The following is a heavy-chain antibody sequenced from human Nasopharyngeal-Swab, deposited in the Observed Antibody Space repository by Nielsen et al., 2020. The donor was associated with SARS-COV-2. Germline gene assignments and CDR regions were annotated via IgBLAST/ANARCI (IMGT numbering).Heavy chain of an antibody. Sequence: WIRQPLGRGLEWIGSIYYSGSTYYNPSLKSRVTISVDTSKNQFSLKLSSVTAADTAVYYCARRVARAPRHEGDYYYGMDVWGQGTTVTVSS. J-gene: IGHJ6*02. CDR3: ARRVARAPRHEGDYYYGMDV. D-gene: IGHD3-16*01. V-gene: IGHV4-39*01. CDR2: IYYSGST.